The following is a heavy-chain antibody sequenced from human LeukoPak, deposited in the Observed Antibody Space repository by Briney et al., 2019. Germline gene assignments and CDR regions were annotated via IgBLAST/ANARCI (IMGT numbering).Heavy chain of an antibody. CDR2: INPNSGGT. D-gene: IGHD2-2*01. CDR3: AIYPRNIVVVPAAI. V-gene: IGHV1-2*02. CDR1: GYTFTSYG. Sequence: ASXKVSCKASGYTFTSYGISWVRQAPGQGLEWMGWINPNSGGTNYAQKFQGRVTMTRDTSISTAYMELSRLRSDDTAVYYCAIYPRNIVVVPAAIWGQGTLVTVSS. J-gene: IGHJ4*02.